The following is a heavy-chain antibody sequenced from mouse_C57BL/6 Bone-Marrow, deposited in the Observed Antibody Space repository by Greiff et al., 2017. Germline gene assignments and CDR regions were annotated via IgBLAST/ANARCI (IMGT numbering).Heavy chain of an antibody. CDR1: GFNIKDYY. J-gene: IGHJ3*01. CDR3: TSYDYDGFAY. D-gene: IGHD2-4*01. V-gene: IGHV14-1*01. CDR2: IDPEDGDT. Sequence: EVQLQQSGAELVRPGASVKLSCTASGFNIKDYYMHWVKQRPEQGLEWIGRIDPEDGDTEYAPKFQGKATMTADKSSNTAYLQLSSLTSEDTAVYYCTSYDYDGFAYGGQGTLVTVSA.